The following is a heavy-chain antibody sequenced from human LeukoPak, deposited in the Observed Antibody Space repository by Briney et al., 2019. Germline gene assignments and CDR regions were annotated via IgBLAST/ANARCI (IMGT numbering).Heavy chain of an antibody. J-gene: IGHJ6*03. CDR3: SRTHCTHVFCRPKDYDYHYCYMDV. D-gene: IGHD2-8*01. CDR1: GYTFSNYG. CDR2: ISGYNGNT. V-gene: IGHV1-18*01. Sequence: GASVTVSCKASGYTFSNYGISWVRQAPGQGLEWMGWISGYNGNTKYAQNLQGRVTMTTDTSTSTAYMELTSLASDDTAVYDCSRTHCTHVFCRPKDYDYHYCYMDVSGKGTTCTVSS.